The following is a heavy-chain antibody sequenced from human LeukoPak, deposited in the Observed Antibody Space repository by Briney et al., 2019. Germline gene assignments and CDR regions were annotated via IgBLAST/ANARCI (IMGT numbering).Heavy chain of an antibody. CDR3: ARGANYYDSSGYIDY. D-gene: IGHD3-22*01. CDR2: IYYSGST. Sequence: SETLSLTCTVSGGSISTYYWNWIRQPPGKGLEWIGYIYYSGSTNYNPSLKSRVTISVDTSKTQFSLKLSSVTAADTAVYYCARGANYYDSSGYIDYWGQGTLVTVSS. CDR1: GGSISTYY. V-gene: IGHV4-59*01. J-gene: IGHJ4*02.